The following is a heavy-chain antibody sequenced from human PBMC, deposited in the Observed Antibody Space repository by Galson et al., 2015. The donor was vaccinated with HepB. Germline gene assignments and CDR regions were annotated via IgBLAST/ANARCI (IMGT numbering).Heavy chain of an antibody. Sequence: SLRLSCAASGFTFSSYSMNWVRQAPGKGLEWVSSISSSSSYIYYADSVKGRFTISRDNAKNSLYLQMNSLRAEDTAVYYCARSGMQATSPTGYYYMDVWGKGTTVTVSS. CDR1: GFTFSSYS. J-gene: IGHJ6*03. CDR3: ARSGMQATSPTGYYYMDV. CDR2: ISSSSSYI. V-gene: IGHV3-21*01. D-gene: IGHD1-26*01.